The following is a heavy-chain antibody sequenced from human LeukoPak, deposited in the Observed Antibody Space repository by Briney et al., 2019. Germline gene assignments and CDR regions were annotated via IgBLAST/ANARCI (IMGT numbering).Heavy chain of an antibody. Sequence: GGSLRLSCAASGFTFSSYSMNWVRQAPGKGLEWVSSISSSTSTIYYADSVKGRFTISRDNAKNSLYLQMNSLRAEDTAVYYCARGGTNIDYWGQGTLVTVSS. V-gene: IGHV3-21*01. CDR3: ARGGTNIDY. CDR1: GFTFSSYS. J-gene: IGHJ4*02. CDR2: ISSSTSTI. D-gene: IGHD2-2*01.